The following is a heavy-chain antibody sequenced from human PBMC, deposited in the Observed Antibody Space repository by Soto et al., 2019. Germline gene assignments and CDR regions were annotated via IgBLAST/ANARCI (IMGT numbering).Heavy chain of an antibody. CDR1: GGSISSYY. J-gene: IGHJ4*02. Sequence: PSETLSLTCAVSGGSISSYYWSWIRQPPGKGLEWIGEINPSGGFNYNPSLKSRVSISVDTAKTQFSLKLTSVTAADTAVYYCARGRTYYYGSGSSALLYWGQGSLVTVSS. V-gene: IGHV4-34*01. CDR2: INPSGGF. CDR3: ARGRTYYYGSGSSALLY. D-gene: IGHD3-10*01.